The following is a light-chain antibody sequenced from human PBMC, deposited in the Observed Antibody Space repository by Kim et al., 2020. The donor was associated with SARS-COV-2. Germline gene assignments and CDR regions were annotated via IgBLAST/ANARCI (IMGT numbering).Light chain of an antibody. Sequence: ASVGDRVTITCRARQGIRNDLGWYQQKPGKAPKLLIYAASSLQSRVPSRFSGSGSGTDFTLTISSLQPEEFATYYCLQDYNYPRTFGQGTKVDIK. V-gene: IGKV1-6*01. J-gene: IGKJ1*01. CDR3: LQDYNYPRT. CDR1: QGIRND. CDR2: AAS.